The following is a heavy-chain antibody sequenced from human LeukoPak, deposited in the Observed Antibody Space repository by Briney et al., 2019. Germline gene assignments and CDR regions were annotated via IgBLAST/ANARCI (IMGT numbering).Heavy chain of an antibody. V-gene: IGHV3-23*01. CDR3: AKDPQKKMARGGMDV. CDR2: ISGSGGGT. J-gene: IGHJ6*02. D-gene: IGHD5-24*01. CDR1: GFTFTNYA. Sequence: PGGSLRLSCAASGFTFTNYAMSWVRQAPGKGLEWVSTISGSGGGTYYADPVRGRFTISRDNSKNTLYLQMNSLRAEDTAVYYCAKDPQKKMARGGMDVWGQGTTVTVSS.